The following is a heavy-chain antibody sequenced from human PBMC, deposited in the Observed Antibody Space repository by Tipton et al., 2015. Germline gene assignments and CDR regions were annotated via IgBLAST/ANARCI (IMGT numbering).Heavy chain of an antibody. Sequence: TLSLTCTVSGGSISSSSYYWGWIRQPPGKGLEWIGSIYYSGSTHYNPSLKSRVTISVDTSKNQFSLKLSSVTAADTAVYYCARLDTVTTELDYWGQGTLVTVSS. CDR1: GGSISSSSYY. V-gene: IGHV4-39*01. J-gene: IGHJ4*02. D-gene: IGHD4-17*01. CDR3: ARLDTVTTELDY. CDR2: IYYSGST.